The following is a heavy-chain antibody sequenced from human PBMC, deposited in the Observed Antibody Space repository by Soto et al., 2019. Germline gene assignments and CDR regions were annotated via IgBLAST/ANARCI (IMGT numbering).Heavy chain of an antibody. V-gene: IGHV3-30-3*01. CDR2: TSYDGSDK. D-gene: IGHD3-22*01. CDR3: ARDDYDSSSYYGSYYYGMDV. J-gene: IGHJ6*02. CDR1: GFTFRSYA. Sequence: PGGSLRLSCAASGFTFRSYAMHWVRQSPGKGLEWVTVTSYDGSDKYYAGSVRGRFTISRDNSKNTLYLQMNSLTTEDTAVYYCARDDYDSSSYYGSYYYGMDVWGQGTTVTVSS.